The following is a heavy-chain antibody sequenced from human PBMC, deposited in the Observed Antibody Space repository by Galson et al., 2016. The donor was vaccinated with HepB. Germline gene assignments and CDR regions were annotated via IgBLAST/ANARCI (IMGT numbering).Heavy chain of an antibody. CDR1: GFTFSTYA. J-gene: IGHJ4*02. V-gene: IGHV3-48*02. CDR3: ARSHYYEGSGYKGLFDS. D-gene: IGHD3-22*01. CDR2: IGSSGRDI. Sequence: SLRLSCAASGFTFSTYAMSWVRQAPGKGLEWISYIGSSGRDISYADFLKGRVTISRDDAKNSLYLRMNNLRDEDTSVYYCARSHYYEGSGYKGLFDSWGQGSLVTVSS.